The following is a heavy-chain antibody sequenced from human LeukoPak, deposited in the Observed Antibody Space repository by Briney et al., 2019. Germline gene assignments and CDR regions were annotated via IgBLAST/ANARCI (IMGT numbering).Heavy chain of an antibody. V-gene: IGHV3-30*19. CDR1: GFTFSSYG. Sequence: GGSLRLSCAASGFTFSSYGMHWVRQAPGKGLEWVAVISFDGSNKYYTDSVKGQFTISRDNSKNTLYLQMNSLRAEDTAVYYCASGYISGWYAFWGQGTLVTVSS. CDR3: ASGYISGWYAF. J-gene: IGHJ5*01. CDR2: ISFDGSNK. D-gene: IGHD6-19*01.